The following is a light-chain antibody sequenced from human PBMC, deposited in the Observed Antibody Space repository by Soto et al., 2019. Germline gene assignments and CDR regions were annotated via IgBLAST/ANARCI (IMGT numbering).Light chain of an antibody. Sequence: EIVLTQSPGTLSLSPGERATLSCRASQSVSSSYLAWYQQKPGQAPRLLIYGASSRATGIPDRFSGSGSGTDFTLTISRLEPEDFAVYYCQQYANSRWTFGQGTKVDIK. CDR2: GAS. J-gene: IGKJ1*01. CDR1: QSVSSSY. V-gene: IGKV3-20*01. CDR3: QQYANSRWT.